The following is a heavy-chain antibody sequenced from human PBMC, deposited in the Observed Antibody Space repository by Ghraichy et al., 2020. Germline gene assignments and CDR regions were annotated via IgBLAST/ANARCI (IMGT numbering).Heavy chain of an antibody. CDR2: IRYDGSNK. V-gene: IGHV3-30*02. J-gene: IGHJ4*02. CDR3: ANPVDTPFDY. CDR1: GFTFSSYG. Sequence: GGSLRLSCAASGFTFSSYGMHWVRQAPGKGLEWVAFIRYDGSNKYYADSAKGRFTISRDNSKNTLYLQMNSLRAEDTAVYYCANPVDTPFDYWGQGTLVTVSS. D-gene: IGHD5-18*01.